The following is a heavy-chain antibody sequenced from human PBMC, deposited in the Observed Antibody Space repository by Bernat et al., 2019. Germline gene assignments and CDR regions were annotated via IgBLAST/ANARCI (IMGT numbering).Heavy chain of an antibody. CDR1: RFTFSNYA. CDR2: ISGSGDST. V-gene: IGHV3-23*04. D-gene: IGHD6-19*01. Sequence: EVQLVESGGGLVQPGGSLRLSCAASRFTFSNYAMSWVRQAPGKGLEWVPAISGSGDSTYYADSVKGRFTTSRDNSKNTLYLQMNSLRVEDTAVYYCAKDGDSSGWYDYWGQGTLVTVSS. CDR3: AKDGDSSGWYDY. J-gene: IGHJ4*02.